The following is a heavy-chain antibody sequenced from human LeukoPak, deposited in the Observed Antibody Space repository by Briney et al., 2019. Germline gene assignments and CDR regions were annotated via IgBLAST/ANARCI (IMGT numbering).Heavy chain of an antibody. D-gene: IGHD6-25*01. J-gene: IGHJ4*02. CDR3: AKNRGDSSGWYFDY. CDR1: GFTLSSYG. V-gene: IGHV3-30*18. CDR2: ISYDGSNK. Sequence: GGSLRLSCAASGFTLSSYGMHWVRQGPGKGLEWVAIISYDGSNKYYGDSVKGRFTISRDNSHNTLFLQMNSLRAEDTAVYYCAKNRGDSSGWYFDYWGQGTLVTVSS.